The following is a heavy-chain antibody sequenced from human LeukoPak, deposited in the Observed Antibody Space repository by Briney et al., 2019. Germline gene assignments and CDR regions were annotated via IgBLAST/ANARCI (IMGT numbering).Heavy chain of an antibody. D-gene: IGHD1-26*01. CDR2: IYPGDSDT. CDR1: GYSFTSYW. Sequence: GESLKISCKGSGYSFTSYWIGWVRQMPGKGLEWMGIIYPGDSDTRYSPSFQGQVTISADKSISTAYLQWSSLKASDTALYYCARHPFHLVGATGAFDIWGQERMVTVSS. V-gene: IGHV5-51*01. J-gene: IGHJ3*02. CDR3: ARHPFHLVGATGAFDI.